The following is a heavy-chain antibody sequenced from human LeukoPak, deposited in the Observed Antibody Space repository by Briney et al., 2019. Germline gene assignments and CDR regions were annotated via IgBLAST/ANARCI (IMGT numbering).Heavy chain of an antibody. Sequence: GGSLRLSCAASGFTFDDYTMHWVRQAPGKGLERVSLISWDGGSTYYADSVKGRFTISRDNSKNSLYLQMNSLRTEDTALYYCAKDIAAAAIEYYFDYRGQGTLVTVSS. J-gene: IGHJ4*02. CDR3: AKDIAAAAIEYYFDY. CDR1: GFTFDDYT. D-gene: IGHD6-13*01. V-gene: IGHV3-43*01. CDR2: ISWDGGST.